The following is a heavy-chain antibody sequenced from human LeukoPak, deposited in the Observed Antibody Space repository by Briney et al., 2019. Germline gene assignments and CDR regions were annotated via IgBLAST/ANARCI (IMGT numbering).Heavy chain of an antibody. V-gene: IGHV3-23*01. Sequence: GGSLSLSCAASGFTFSSYGMRWVRQAPGKGLEWVSAISGSGGSTYYADSVKGRFTISRDNSKNTLYLQRYSLRAEDTAVYYCAKDPADRSGFWGVGSWGQGILVTVSS. J-gene: IGHJ4*02. CDR2: ISGSGGST. CDR1: GFTFSSYG. CDR3: AKDPADRSGFWGVGS. D-gene: IGHD3-22*01.